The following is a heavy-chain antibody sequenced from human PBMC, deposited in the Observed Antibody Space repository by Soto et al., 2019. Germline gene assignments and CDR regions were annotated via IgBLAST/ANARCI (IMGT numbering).Heavy chain of an antibody. D-gene: IGHD1-26*01. CDR1: GFTFSNYG. Sequence: EVQLLESGGGLLQPGGSLRLSCAASGFTFSNYGMNWVRQAPGKGLEWVSDIRTNGDTANYADSVKGGFTISRDNSKNALYMQMNSLRPEDTAVYYCAKDLSRWPYYAFDSWGQGTLVTVSS. V-gene: IGHV3-23*01. CDR3: AKDLSRWPYYAFDS. J-gene: IGHJ5*01. CDR2: IRTNGDTA.